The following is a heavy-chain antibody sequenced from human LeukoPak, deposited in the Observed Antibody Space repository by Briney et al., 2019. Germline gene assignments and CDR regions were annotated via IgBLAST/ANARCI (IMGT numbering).Heavy chain of an antibody. CDR3: ARLITGTTTAFDI. CDR2: VYTSGST. Sequence: SETLSLTCSVSGGSISGYYWTWIRQPAGKGLEWIGRVYTSGSTHYNPSLKTRLTMSVDTSKNQFSLKLSSVTAADTAVYYCARLITGTTTAFDIWGQGTMVSISS. D-gene: IGHD1-7*01. J-gene: IGHJ3*02. V-gene: IGHV4-4*07. CDR1: GGSISGYY.